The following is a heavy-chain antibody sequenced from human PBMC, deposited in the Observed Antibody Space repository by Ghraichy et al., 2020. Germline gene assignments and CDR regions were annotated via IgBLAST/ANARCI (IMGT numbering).Heavy chain of an antibody. D-gene: IGHD3-22*01. CDR1: GVSFSGYY. Sequence: SETLSLTCAVYGVSFSGYYWSWIRQPPGKGLEWIGEINHSGSTNYNPSLKSRVTISVDTSKNQFSLKLSSVTAADTAVYYCARDPQPMIVVVRGGGDSFDIGGQGTMVTVTS. J-gene: IGHJ3*02. CDR2: INHSGST. CDR3: ARDPQPMIVVVRGGGDSFDI. V-gene: IGHV4-34*01.